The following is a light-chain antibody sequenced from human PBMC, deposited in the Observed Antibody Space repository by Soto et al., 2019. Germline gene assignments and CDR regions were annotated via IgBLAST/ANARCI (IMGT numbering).Light chain of an antibody. J-gene: IGLJ2*01. CDR1: SNDVGAFEY. V-gene: IGLV2-14*01. Sequence: QSVLTQPASVSASPGQSISISCSGTSNDVGAFEYVSWYQQHPGKAPILMIFEIFNRPSGISNRFSGSKSGNTASLTISGLQAEDEAYYYCSSYTTDNTHVFGGGTQLTVL. CDR3: SSYTTDNTHV. CDR2: EIF.